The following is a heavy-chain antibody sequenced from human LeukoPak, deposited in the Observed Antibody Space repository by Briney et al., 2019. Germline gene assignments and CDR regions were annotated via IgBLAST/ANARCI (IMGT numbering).Heavy chain of an antibody. D-gene: IGHD3-22*01. V-gene: IGHV4-59*08. J-gene: IGHJ4*02. CDR3: ARRAFSSGYYYFDY. CDR1: GGSISRYY. CDR2: IYYSGST. Sequence: SSETLSLTCTVSGGSISRYYWSWIRQPPGKGLEWMGYIYYSGSTNYNPSLKSRVTISVDTSKNQFSLKLNSVTAADTAVYYCARRAFSSGYYYFDYWGQGTLVTVSS.